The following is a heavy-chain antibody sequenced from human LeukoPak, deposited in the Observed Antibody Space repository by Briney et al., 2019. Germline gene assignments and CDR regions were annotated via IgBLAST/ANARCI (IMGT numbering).Heavy chain of an antibody. CDR1: GGSFSGYY. J-gene: IGHJ4*02. CDR2: INHSGST. D-gene: IGHD3-10*01. V-gene: IGHV4-34*01. Sequence: SETLSLTCAVYGGSFSGYYWSWIRQPPGKGLEWIGEINHSGSTNYNPSLKSRVTISVDTSKNQFSLKLSSVTAADTAVYYCARAVLLWFGELYYSDYWGQGTLVTVSS. CDR3: ARAVLLWFGELYYSDY.